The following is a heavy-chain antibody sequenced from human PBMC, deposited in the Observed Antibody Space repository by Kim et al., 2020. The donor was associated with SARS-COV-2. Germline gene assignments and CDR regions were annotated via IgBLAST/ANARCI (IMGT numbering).Heavy chain of an antibody. J-gene: IGHJ6*02. CDR2: INHSGST. Sequence: SETLSLTCAVYGGSFSGYYWSWIRQPPGKGLEWIGEINHSGSTNYNPSLKSRVTISVDTSKNQFSLKLSSVTAADTAVYYCARGLFGAATMWDYYYYGMDVGGQGTTFTVSS. CDR3: ARGLFGAATMWDYYYYGMDV. V-gene: IGHV4-34*01. D-gene: IGHD3-3*01. CDR1: GGSFSGYY.